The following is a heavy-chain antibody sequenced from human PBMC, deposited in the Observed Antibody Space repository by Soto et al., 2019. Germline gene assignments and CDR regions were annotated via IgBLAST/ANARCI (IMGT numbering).Heavy chain of an antibody. CDR3: ARVRPAASTGAYGMDV. V-gene: IGHV4-4*07. CDR1: RGSISSYY. J-gene: IGHJ6*02. D-gene: IGHD6-13*01. CDR2: IYTSGST. Sequence: SETLSLTCTVSRGSISSYYWSWIRQPARKGLQWIGRIYTSGSTNYNPSLKIRVTMSVDTSRNRFSLQLSSVSAADTPVYYCARVRPAASTGAYGMDVWDQETTVTVSS.